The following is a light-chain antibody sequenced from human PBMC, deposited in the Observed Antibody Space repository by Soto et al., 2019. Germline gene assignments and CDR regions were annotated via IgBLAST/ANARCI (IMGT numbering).Light chain of an antibody. CDR1: QSVSSSY. Sequence: EIVLTQSPGTLSLSPGERATLSCRASQSVSSSYLAWYQQKPGQAPRLLIYSASSRATGIPDRFSGSGSGTDFTLTISRLEPEDFAVYYCQQYCSSRFTFGPGTKVDIK. V-gene: IGKV3-20*01. CDR3: QQYCSSRFT. J-gene: IGKJ3*01. CDR2: SAS.